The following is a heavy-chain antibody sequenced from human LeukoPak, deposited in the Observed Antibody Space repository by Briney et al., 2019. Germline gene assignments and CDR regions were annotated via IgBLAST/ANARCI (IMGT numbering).Heavy chain of an antibody. V-gene: IGHV4-61*05. Sequence: SETLSLTCTVSVGSISSSSYYWGWIRQPPGKGLEWIGYIYYSGSTNYNPSLKSRVTISVDTPKNQFSLKLSSVTAADTAVYYCARVTPFTTLIDYWGQGTLVTVSS. D-gene: IGHD4-17*01. CDR3: ARVTPFTTLIDY. J-gene: IGHJ4*02. CDR2: IYYSGST. CDR1: VGSISSSSYY.